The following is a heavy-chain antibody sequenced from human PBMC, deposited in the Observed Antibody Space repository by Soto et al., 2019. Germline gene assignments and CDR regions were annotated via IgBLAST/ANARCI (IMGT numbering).Heavy chain of an antibody. CDR2: MNPNSGNT. Sequence: QVQLLQSGAEVKKPGTSVRVSCRASGYTFKDYDINWVRRAPGQGLEWMGWMNPNSGNTAYARKFHDRITMARSVSARTGFMELSSLTPEDTAVYYCARRMTWSLWCFDLWGSGTQVTVSS. V-gene: IGHV1-8*01. D-gene: IGHD3-3*01. CDR3: ARRMTWSLWCFDL. J-gene: IGHJ2*01. CDR1: GYTFKDYD.